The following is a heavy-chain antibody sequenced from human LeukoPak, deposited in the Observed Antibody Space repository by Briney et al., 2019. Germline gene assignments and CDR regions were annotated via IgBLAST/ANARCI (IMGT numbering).Heavy chain of an antibody. CDR3: ARGRGGDFDY. CDR1: GGTFSSYA. D-gene: IGHD3-10*01. V-gene: IGHV1-69*05. Sequence: ASVKVSCKASGGTFSSYAISWVRQAPGQGLEWMGGIIPIFGTANYAQKFQGRVTMTRNTSISTAYMELSSLRSEDTAVYYCARGRGGDFDYWGQGTLVTVSS. CDR2: IIPIFGTA. J-gene: IGHJ4*02.